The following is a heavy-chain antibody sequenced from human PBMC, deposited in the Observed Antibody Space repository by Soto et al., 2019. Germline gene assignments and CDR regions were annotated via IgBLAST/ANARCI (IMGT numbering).Heavy chain of an antibody. J-gene: IGHJ4*02. Sequence: VQLVESGGGVVQPGMSLRRSCAASGFTFCSYAMQWVRQAPGKGLEWVAVIWHDGSNQYYADSVKGRFTISRDNSNNTLYLQLNSLRAEDTAVYYCARERGQIDYWGQGTLVTVSS. CDR1: GFTFCSYA. V-gene: IGHV3-33*01. CDR3: ARERGQIDY. CDR2: IWHDGSNQ.